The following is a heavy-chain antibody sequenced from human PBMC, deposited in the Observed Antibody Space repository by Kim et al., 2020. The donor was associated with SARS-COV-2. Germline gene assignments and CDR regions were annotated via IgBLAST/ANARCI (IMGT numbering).Heavy chain of an antibody. Sequence: SETLSLTCAVYGGSFSGYYWNWSRKRPGKGLEWIGEINHSGSTNYNPSLTSRVTITVDTSTNQISLTLRSVTAADAAASYCSRGGRRGGGASYGYRRHF. CDR1: GGSFSGYY. CDR3: SRGGRRGGGASYGYRRHF. J-gene: IGHJ4*01. D-gene: IGHD5-18*01. V-gene: IGHV4-34*01. CDR2: INHSGST.